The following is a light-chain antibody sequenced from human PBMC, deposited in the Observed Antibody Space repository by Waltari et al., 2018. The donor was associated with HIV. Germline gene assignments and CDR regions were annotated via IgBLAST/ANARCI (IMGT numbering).Light chain of an antibody. CDR2: GVS. Sequence: DIALSQAPLYSPVTLGETAHIPCNSHQSRLHVNLNTYLNWLHQRPGQPPRLLLFGVSKRFSGVPDRFSGSGTGTQFTLRISRVEPDDVGFYYCMQATDFPRTFGPGTKLEI. J-gene: IGKJ2*01. CDR3: MQATDFPRT. CDR1: QSRLHVNLNTY. V-gene: IGKV2-24*01.